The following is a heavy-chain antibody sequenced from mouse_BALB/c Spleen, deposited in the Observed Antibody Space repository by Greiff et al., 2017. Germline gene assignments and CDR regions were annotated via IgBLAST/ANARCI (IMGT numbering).Heavy chain of an antibody. CDR1: GYTFTSYW. D-gene: IGHD1-1*01. V-gene: IGHV1S41*01. J-gene: IGHJ4*01. Sequence: DLVKPGASVKLSCKASGYTFTSYWINWIKQRPGQGLEWIGRIAPGSGSTYYNEMFKGKAKLTVDTSSSTAYIQLSSLSSEDSAVYFCARSLFTTVVARDGMDYWGEGTSVTVSS. CDR3: ARSLFTTVVARDGMDY. CDR2: IAPGSGST.